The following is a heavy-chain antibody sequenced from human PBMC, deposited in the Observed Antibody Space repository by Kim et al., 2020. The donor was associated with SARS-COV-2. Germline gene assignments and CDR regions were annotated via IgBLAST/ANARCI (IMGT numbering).Heavy chain of an antibody. V-gene: IGHV4-39*01. J-gene: IGHJ1*01. CDR3: VRLGIVGAEFQH. CDR2: IYYSGST. Sequence: SETLSLTCTVSGGSISSSSYYWGWIRQPPGKGLEWIGSIYYSGSTYYNPSLKSRVTISVDTSKNQFSLKLSSVTAADTAVYYCVRLGIVGAEFQHWGQGTLVTVSS. D-gene: IGHD1-26*01. CDR1: GGSISSSSYY.